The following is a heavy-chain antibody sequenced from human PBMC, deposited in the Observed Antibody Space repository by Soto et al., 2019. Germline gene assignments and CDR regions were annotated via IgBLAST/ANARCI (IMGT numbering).Heavy chain of an antibody. CDR1: GYPFTDYY. CDR3: ARDSRGGYYYYGMDV. V-gene: IGHV1-2*04. CDR2: INPNSGGT. J-gene: IGHJ6*02. Sequence: QVQLVQSGAEVKKPGASVKVSCKASGYPFTDYYLHWVRQAPGRGLEWMGWINPNSGGTNYAQKFQGWVTMTSDTSNTTADMDLSRLTSDDTAVYYCARDSRGGYYYYGMDVWGQGTTVTVSS. D-gene: IGHD3-3*01.